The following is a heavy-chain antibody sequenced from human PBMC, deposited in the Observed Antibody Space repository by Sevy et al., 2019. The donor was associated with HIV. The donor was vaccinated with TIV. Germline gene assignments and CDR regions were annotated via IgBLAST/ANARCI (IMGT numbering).Heavy chain of an antibody. V-gene: IGHV3-13*01. CDR1: GFTFSGYD. Sequence: GGSLRLSCAASGFTFSGYDMHWVRQATGKGLEWVSAIGTAGDTYYPGSVKGRFTISRENAKNSLYLQMNSLRAGDTAVYYCARAKVHYDYVWGSYHFDYWGQGTLVTVSS. CDR2: IGTAGDT. CDR3: ARAKVHYDYVWGSYHFDY. J-gene: IGHJ4*02. D-gene: IGHD3-16*02.